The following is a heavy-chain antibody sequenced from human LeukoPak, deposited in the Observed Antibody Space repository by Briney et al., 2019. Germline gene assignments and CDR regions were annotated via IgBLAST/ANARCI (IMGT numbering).Heavy chain of an antibody. Sequence: SQTLSLTCTISGASISTGGFYWTWIRQPPGEGLEWIGYIYYTGSVDYNASLKSRLTISLDTSKNRFSLKLNSVTAADTAVYYCARDHSYYFGSQTSTLDVWGQGTAVAVSS. CDR1: GASISTGGFY. D-gene: IGHD3-10*01. CDR2: IYYTGSV. V-gene: IGHV4-31*03. CDR3: ARDHSYYFGSQTSTLDV. J-gene: IGHJ6*02.